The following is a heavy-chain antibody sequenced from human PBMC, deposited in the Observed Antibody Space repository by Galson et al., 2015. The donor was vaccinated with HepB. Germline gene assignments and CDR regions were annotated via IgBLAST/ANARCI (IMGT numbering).Heavy chain of an antibody. Sequence: SLRLSCAASGFTFSSYAMSWVRQVLEKGLEWVPSISGSDGSTYYTDSVKGRFTISRDDSKSTLYLQMNSLRAEDTAVYYCAKDRRTGTTPPDGFDIWGQGTMVTVSS. D-gene: IGHD1-1*01. CDR3: AKDRRTGTTPPDGFDI. V-gene: IGHV3-23*01. CDR1: GFTFSSYA. CDR2: ISGSDGST. J-gene: IGHJ3*02.